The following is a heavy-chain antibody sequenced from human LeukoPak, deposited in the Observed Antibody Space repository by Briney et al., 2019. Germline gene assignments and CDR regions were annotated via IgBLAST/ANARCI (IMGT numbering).Heavy chain of an antibody. CDR3: ARDSLSGSYNY. D-gene: IGHD1-26*01. CDR1: GFTFSSYA. Sequence: GGSLRLPCAASGFTFSSYAMHWVRQAPGKGLEWVAVISYDGSNKYYADSVKGRFTISRDNSKNTLYLQMNSLRAEDTAVYYCARDSLSGSYNYWGQGTLVTVSS. CDR2: ISYDGSNK. J-gene: IGHJ4*02. V-gene: IGHV3-30-3*01.